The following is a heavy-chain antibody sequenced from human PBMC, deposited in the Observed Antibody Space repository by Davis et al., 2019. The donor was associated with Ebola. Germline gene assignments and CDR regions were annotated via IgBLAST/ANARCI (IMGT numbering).Heavy chain of an antibody. CDR1: GGTFSSYA. CDR2: IIPIFGTA. CDR3: ARGNTYYDFWSGYSGFDY. J-gene: IGHJ4*02. D-gene: IGHD3-3*01. Sequence: SVKVSCKASGGTFSSYAISWVRQAPGQGLEWMGGIIPIFGTANYAQKFQGRVTITADESTSTAYMELSSLRSEDTAVYYCARGNTYYDFWSGYSGFDYWGQGTLVTVSS. V-gene: IGHV1-69*13.